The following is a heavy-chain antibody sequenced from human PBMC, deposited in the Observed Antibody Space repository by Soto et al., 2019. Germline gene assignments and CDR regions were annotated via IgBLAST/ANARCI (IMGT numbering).Heavy chain of an antibody. J-gene: IGHJ5*02. CDR2: MFDAGNI. Sequence: SETLSLTCTVSGGSISDYYWSWIRQPPGKRLEWIGYMFDAGNINYNPSLRSRLTISVDTSKNQLSLKMTSVTAADTAVYYCARQQGYGWFDPWGQGTLVTVSS. D-gene: IGHD5-18*01. CDR1: GGSISDYY. CDR3: ARQQGYGWFDP. V-gene: IGHV4-59*08.